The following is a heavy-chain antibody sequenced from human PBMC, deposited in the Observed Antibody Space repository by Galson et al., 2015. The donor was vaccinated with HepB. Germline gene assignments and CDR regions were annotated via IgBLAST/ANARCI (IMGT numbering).Heavy chain of an antibody. V-gene: IGHV1-69*06. J-gene: IGHJ4*02. CDR2: IIPIFGTA. Sequence: SVKVSCKASGGTFSSYAISWVRQAPGQGLEWMGGIIPIFGTANYAQKFQGRVTITADKPTSTAYMELSSLRSEDTAVYYCARGGADSSSSPFDYWGQGTLVTVSS. CDR3: ARGGADSSSSPFDY. D-gene: IGHD6-6*01. CDR1: GGTFSSYA.